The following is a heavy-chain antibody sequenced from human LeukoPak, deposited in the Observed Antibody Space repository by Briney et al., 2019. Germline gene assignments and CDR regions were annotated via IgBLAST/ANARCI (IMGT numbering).Heavy chain of an antibody. CDR1: GFTFSSYW. V-gene: IGHV3-74*01. CDR2: IYSDGSST. Sequence: GGSLRLSCAASGFTFSSYWMHWVRQAPGKGLVWVSRIYSDGSSTSYADSVKGRFTISRDNAKNTLYLQMNSLRAEDTAVYYCARGRNVVVPAASQFDYWGQGTLVTVSS. D-gene: IGHD2-2*01. CDR3: ARGRNVVVPAASQFDY. J-gene: IGHJ4*02.